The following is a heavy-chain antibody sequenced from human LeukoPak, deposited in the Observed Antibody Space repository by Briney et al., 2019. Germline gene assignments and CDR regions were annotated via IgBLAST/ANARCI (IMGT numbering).Heavy chain of an antibody. J-gene: IGHJ4*02. V-gene: IGHV3-74*01. CDR2: INSDGSST. CDR3: AKGAYSTTWTFDY. D-gene: IGHD2/OR15-2a*01. CDR1: GFTFSSYW. Sequence: GGSLRLSCAASGFTFSSYWMHWVRQAPGKGLVWVSRINSDGSSTSYADSVKGRLTISRDNAKNTLYLQMNSLRAEDTAVYYCAKGAYSTTWTFDYWGQGTLVTVSS.